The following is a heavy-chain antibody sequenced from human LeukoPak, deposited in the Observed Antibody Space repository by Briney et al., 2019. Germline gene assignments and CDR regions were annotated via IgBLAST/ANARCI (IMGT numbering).Heavy chain of an antibody. V-gene: IGHV3-30*02. Sequence: PGGSLRLSCAASGFTFSSYGMHWVRQAPGKGLEWVAFIRYDGSNKYYADSVKGRFTISRDNSKNTLYLQMNSLRAEDTAAYYCAKDGRGRDYDFWSGYDKYYYMDVWGKGTTVTVSS. CDR1: GFTFSSYG. J-gene: IGHJ6*03. D-gene: IGHD3-3*01. CDR3: AKDGRGRDYDFWSGYDKYYYMDV. CDR2: IRYDGSNK.